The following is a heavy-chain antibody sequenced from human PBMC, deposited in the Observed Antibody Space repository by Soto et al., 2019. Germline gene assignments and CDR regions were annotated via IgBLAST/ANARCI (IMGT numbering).Heavy chain of an antibody. J-gene: IGHJ4*02. CDR2: IYYSGST. CDR3: ARRWGYYYDSSGYPLGD. V-gene: IGHV4-59*08. Sequence: QVQLQESGPGLVKPSETLSLTCTVSGGSISSYYWSWIRQPPGKGLEWIGYIYYSGSTNYNPSLKSRVTISVDTSKNQFSLKLSSVTAADTAVYYCARRWGYYYDSSGYPLGDWGQGTLVTVSS. CDR1: GGSISSYY. D-gene: IGHD3-22*01.